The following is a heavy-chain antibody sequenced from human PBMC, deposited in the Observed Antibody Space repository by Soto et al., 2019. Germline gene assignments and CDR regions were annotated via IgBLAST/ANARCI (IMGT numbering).Heavy chain of an antibody. V-gene: IGHV3-11*01. CDR3: ARDRICSGGSCYFDGYYMDV. CDR2: ISSSGSTI. Sequence: GGSLRLSCAASGFTFSDYYMSWIRQAPGKGLEWVSYISSSGSTIYYADSVKGRFTISRDNAKNSLYLQMNSLRAEDTAVYYCARDRICSGGSCYFDGYYMDVWGKGTTVTVSS. J-gene: IGHJ6*03. CDR1: GFTFSDYY. D-gene: IGHD2-15*01.